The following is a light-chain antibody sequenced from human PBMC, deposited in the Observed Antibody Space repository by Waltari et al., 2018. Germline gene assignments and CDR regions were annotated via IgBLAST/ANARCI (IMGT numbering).Light chain of an antibody. CDR3: HQYGNSAPFT. CDR2: ETS. V-gene: IGKV3-20*01. J-gene: IGKJ3*01. Sequence: EIVLTQSPGTLSFSPGARATLSCRASQTLSSTNLAWYQQTPGQAPRLLIDETSTRATGIPYRFSGSGSGTDFTLTISRLEPEDRAVYYCHQYGNSAPFTFGPGTKVDIK. CDR1: QTLSSTN.